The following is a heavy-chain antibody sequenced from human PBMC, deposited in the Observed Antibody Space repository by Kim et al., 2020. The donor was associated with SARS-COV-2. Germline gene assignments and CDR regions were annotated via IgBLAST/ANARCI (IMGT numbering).Heavy chain of an antibody. CDR2: INPNSGGT. CDR1: GYTFTGYY. D-gene: IGHD4-17*01. V-gene: IGHV1-2*06. Sequence: ASVKVSCKASGYTFTGYYMHWVRQAPGQGLEWMGRINPNSGGTNYAQKFQGRVTMTRDTSISTAYMELSRLRSDDTAVYYCARFPQINYGDYWNWGQGTLVTVSS. J-gene: IGHJ1*01. CDR3: ARFPQINYGDYWN.